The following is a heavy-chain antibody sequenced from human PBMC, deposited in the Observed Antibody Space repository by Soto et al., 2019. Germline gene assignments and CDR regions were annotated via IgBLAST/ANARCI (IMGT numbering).Heavy chain of an antibody. D-gene: IGHD5-12*01. V-gene: IGHV3-23*01. CDR1: GFTFSSYA. J-gene: IGHJ6*02. CDR3: ARAGGATIYYYYGMDV. CDR2: ISGSGAST. Sequence: GGSLRLSCAASGFTFSSYAMSWVRQAPGKGLEWVSTISGSGASTYYADSVKGRFTISRDDSKNTLYLQMNSLRAEDTAVYYCARAGGATIYYYYGMDVWGQGTTVTVSS.